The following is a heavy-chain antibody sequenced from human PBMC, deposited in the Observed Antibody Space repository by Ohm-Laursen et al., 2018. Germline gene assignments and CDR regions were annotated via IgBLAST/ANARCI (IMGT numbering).Heavy chain of an antibody. Sequence: SLRLSCTASGFTFSSYWMTWVRQASGKGLEWVANIKEDGSVKQYVDSVKGRFTISRDNAKNTLYLQMNSLRAEDTAVYYCAKDKGYFDYWGQGTLVTVSS. V-gene: IGHV3-7*01. CDR2: IKEDGSVK. CDR1: GFTFSSYW. CDR3: AKDKGYFDY. J-gene: IGHJ4*02. D-gene: IGHD3-22*01.